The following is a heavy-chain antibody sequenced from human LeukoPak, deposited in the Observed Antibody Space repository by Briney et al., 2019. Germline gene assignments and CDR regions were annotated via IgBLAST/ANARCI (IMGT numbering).Heavy chain of an antibody. Sequence: ASVKVSCKASGYTFTSYGISWVRQAPGQGLERMGWISAYNGNTNYAQKLQGRVTMTTDTSTGTAYMELRSLRSDDTAVYYCARDPEPSRLLWFGELLYGFDIWGQGTMVTVSS. CDR2: ISAYNGNT. V-gene: IGHV1-18*01. CDR1: GYTFTSYG. J-gene: IGHJ3*02. D-gene: IGHD3-10*01. CDR3: ARDPEPSRLLWFGELLYGFDI.